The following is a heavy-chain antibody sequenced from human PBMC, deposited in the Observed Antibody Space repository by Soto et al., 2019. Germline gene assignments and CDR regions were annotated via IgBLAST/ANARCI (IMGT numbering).Heavy chain of an antibody. Sequence: KTSETLSLTCTVSGGSISSYYWSWIRQPPGKGLEWIGYIYYSGSTNYNPSLKSRVTISVDTSKNQFSLKLSSVTAADTAVYYCARGDYDFWSGRNAFDIWGQGTMVTVSS. CDR1: GGSISSYY. CDR3: ARGDYDFWSGRNAFDI. J-gene: IGHJ3*02. V-gene: IGHV4-59*01. CDR2: IYYSGST. D-gene: IGHD3-3*01.